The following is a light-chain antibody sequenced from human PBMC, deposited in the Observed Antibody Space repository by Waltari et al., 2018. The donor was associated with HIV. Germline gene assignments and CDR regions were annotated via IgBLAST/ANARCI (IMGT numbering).Light chain of an antibody. V-gene: IGLV3-10*01. J-gene: IGLJ7*01. CDR1: ASPREC. Sequence: SYELPHPPSVSVSPAQTARIACSEDASPRECAFWSHQKSGQAPVLVIYEDNRRPSGIPERFSGSSSGTMATLTISGAKVEDEGDYYCYSTDDSGNPLAVFGGGTQLTVL. CDR2: EDN. CDR3: YSTDDSGNPLAV.